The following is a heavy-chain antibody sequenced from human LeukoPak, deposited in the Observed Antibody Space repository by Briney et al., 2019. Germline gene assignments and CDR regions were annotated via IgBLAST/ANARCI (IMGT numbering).Heavy chain of an antibody. CDR3: ARDLAGGSLFDY. V-gene: IGHV6-1*01. CDR2: TYYRSEWYT. Sequence: SQTLSLTCAISGDSISNNNAAWHWIRQSPSRGLEWLGRTYYRSEWYTDYAISVKSRITINPDTSKNQFSLQLNSVTPEDTAVYYCARDLAGGSLFDYWGQGTLVTVSS. J-gene: IGHJ4*02. D-gene: IGHD2-15*01. CDR1: GDSISNNNAA.